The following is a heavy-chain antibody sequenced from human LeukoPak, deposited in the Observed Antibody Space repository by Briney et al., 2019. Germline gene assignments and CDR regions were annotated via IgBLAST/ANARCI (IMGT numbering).Heavy chain of an antibody. CDR2: INTNTGNP. Sequence: ASVKVSCKASGYTFTGYAMNWVRQAPGQGLEWMGWINTNTGNPTYAQGFTGRFVFSLDTSVSTAYLQISSLKAEDTAVYYCARESYIVVVVAATPSLDYWGQGTLVTVSS. D-gene: IGHD2-15*01. CDR3: ARESYIVVVVAATPSLDY. J-gene: IGHJ4*02. CDR1: GYTFTGYA. V-gene: IGHV7-4-1*02.